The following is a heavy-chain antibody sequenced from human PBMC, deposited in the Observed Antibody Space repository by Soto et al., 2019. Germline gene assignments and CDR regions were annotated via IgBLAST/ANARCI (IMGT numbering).Heavy chain of an antibody. CDR1: GGSISSGGYS. Sequence: SETLSLTCAVSGGSISSGGYSWSWIRQPPGKGLEWIGYIYHSGSTYYNPSLKSRVTISVDRSKNQFSLKLSSVTAADTAVYYCARVWGDYDFWSGYPPYYYYGMDVWGQGTTVTVSS. J-gene: IGHJ6*02. V-gene: IGHV4-30-2*01. CDR2: IYHSGST. CDR3: ARVWGDYDFWSGYPPYYYYGMDV. D-gene: IGHD3-3*01.